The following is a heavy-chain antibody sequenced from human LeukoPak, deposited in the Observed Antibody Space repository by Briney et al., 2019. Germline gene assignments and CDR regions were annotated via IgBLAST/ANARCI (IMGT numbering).Heavy chain of an antibody. Sequence: ASVKVSCKASGYTFTSYGISWVRQAPGQGLEWMGRIIPILGIANYAQKFQGRVTITADKSTSTAYMELSSLRSEDTAVYYCARDSDYDFWNPYDWFDPWGQGTLVTVSS. J-gene: IGHJ5*02. CDR3: ARDSDYDFWNPYDWFDP. CDR1: GYTFTSYG. V-gene: IGHV1-69*04. D-gene: IGHD3-3*01. CDR2: IIPILGIA.